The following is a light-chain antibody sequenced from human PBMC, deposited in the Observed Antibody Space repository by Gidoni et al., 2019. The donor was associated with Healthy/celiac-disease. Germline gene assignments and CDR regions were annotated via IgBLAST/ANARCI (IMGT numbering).Light chain of an antibody. CDR1: PSVLYSSNNKTY. CDR3: QQYYNTHSNT. J-gene: IGKJ5*01. CDR2: WAS. V-gene: IGKV4-1*01. Sequence: LVMTQSPFPPALSLGERSTNHCKSSPSVLYSSNNKTYLAWYQQKPGQPPKLLIYWASTREAGGPDRCSGSGSGTDYTLTISSRQAEDVAVNYCQQYYNTHSNTFGQGTQLEIK.